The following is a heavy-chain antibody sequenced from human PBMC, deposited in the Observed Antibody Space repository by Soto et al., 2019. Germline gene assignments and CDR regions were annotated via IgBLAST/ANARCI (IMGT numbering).Heavy chain of an antibody. CDR3: ASWSQAMAV. V-gene: IGHV3-7*03. Sequence: EVQVVESGGGLVQPGGSLRLSCATAGFTFSNYYMTWVRQAPGKGLEWVAYIAQDGSEIYNVDSVKGRFTISRDNAKNSLYLQMNSLTAEDTALYYCASWSQAMAVWGQGTSVTVS. J-gene: IGHJ6*02. CDR1: GFTFSNYY. CDR2: IAQDGSEI.